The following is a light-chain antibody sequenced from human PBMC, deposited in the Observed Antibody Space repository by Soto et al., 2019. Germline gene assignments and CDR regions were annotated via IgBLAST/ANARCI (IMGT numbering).Light chain of an antibody. Sequence: EIVLTQSPGTLSLSPGERATLSCRASQSVSSSYLAWYQQKPGQAPRLLIYGASSRATGIPDRFSGSGSETDFTLTISRLEPEDFAVYYCQQYGTSPVTFGQGTRLEIK. CDR3: QQYGTSPVT. J-gene: IGKJ5*01. CDR1: QSVSSSY. V-gene: IGKV3-20*01. CDR2: GAS.